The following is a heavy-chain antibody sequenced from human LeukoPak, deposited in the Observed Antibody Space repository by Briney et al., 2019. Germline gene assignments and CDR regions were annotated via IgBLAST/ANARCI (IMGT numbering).Heavy chain of an antibody. D-gene: IGHD6-19*01. CDR2: IYYSGST. V-gene: IGHV4-59*01. J-gene: IGHJ4*02. CDR1: GGSISSYY. CDR3: ARDVAVAGTWGGFDY. Sequence: SETLSLTCTVSGGSISSYYWSWIRQPPGKGLEWNGYIYYSGSTNYNPSLKSRVTISVDTSKNQFSLKLSSVTAADTAVYYCARDVAVAGTWGGFDYWGQGTLVTVSS.